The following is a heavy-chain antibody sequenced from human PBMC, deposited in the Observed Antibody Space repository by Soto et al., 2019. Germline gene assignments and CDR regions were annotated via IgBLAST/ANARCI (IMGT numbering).Heavy chain of an antibody. CDR2: ISYDGNNK. V-gene: IGHV3-30-3*01. D-gene: IGHD2-15*01. CDR3: ARAGCDGGSCYTLVGLRYGMDV. Sequence: QVQLVESGGGVVQPGRSQRLSLYWVRQAPGKGLEWVAVISYDGNNKYYADSVKGRFTISRDNSKNTLYLQMNSLRAEDTAVYYCARAGCDGGSCYTLVGLRYGMDVWGQGTTVTVSS. J-gene: IGHJ6*02.